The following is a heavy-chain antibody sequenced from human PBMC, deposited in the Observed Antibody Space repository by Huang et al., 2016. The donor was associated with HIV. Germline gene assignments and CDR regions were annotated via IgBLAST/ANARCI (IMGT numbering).Heavy chain of an antibody. V-gene: IGHV1-69*13. CDR1: GGTFSRYT. CDR2: INPIFGTT. CDR3: AKTNSADLGDL. Sequence: QVQLVQSGAEVKKPGSSVTVSCTASGGTFSRYTINWVRQAPGQRLEWMGGINPIFGTTNYAQKFQGRVTFTADDSRITAYMELRSLRSEDTAVYYCAKTNSADLGDLWGQGTMIIVSS. J-gene: IGHJ3*01. D-gene: IGHD7-27*01.